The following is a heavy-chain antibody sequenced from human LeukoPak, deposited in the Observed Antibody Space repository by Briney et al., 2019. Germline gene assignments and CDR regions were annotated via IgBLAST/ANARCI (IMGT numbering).Heavy chain of an antibody. CDR1: GGSISSGGYY. Sequence: SETLSLTCTVSGGSISSGGYYWSWIRQHPGKGLEWIGYIYYSGSTYYNPSLKGRVTISVDASKNQFSLKLSSVTAADTAVYYCARGPSCGGDCYFDYWGQGTLVTVSS. J-gene: IGHJ4*02. D-gene: IGHD2-21*02. V-gene: IGHV4-31*03. CDR2: IYYSGST. CDR3: ARGPSCGGDCYFDY.